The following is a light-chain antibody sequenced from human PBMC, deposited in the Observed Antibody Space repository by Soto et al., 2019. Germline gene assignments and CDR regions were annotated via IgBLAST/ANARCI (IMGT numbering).Light chain of an antibody. CDR3: SLYTSSSTYV. Sequence: QSVLTQPPSVCGSPGQSVTISCTGTSSDVGSYNRVSWYQQPPGTAPKLMIYEVSNRPSGVPDRFSGSKSGNTASLTTSGLQAEDEADYYCSLYTSSSTYVFGTGTKVTVL. CDR2: EVS. CDR1: SSDVGSYNR. J-gene: IGLJ1*01. V-gene: IGLV2-18*01.